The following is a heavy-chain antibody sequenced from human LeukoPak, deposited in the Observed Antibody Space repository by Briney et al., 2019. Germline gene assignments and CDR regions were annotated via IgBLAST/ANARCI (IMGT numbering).Heavy chain of an antibody. J-gene: IGHJ6*02. Sequence: PGRSLRLSCAASGFTFSSYAMHWVRQAPGKGLEWVAVISYDGSNKYYADSVKGRFTISRDNSKNTLYLQMNSLRAEDTAVYYCARDCYPGLFGCYYYYYGMDVRGQGTTVTVSS. CDR3: ARDCYPGLFGCYYYYYGMDV. CDR1: GFTFSSYA. D-gene: IGHD2-21*01. V-gene: IGHV3-30-3*01. CDR2: ISYDGSNK.